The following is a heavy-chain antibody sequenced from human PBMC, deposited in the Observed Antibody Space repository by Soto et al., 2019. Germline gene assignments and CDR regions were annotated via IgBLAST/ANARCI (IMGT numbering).Heavy chain of an antibody. CDR2: INHSGST. Sequence: PWENLSLTGAVYGGSFCGYYGRWISQPPGKGLEWIGEINHSGSTNYNPSLKSRVTISVDTSKNQFSLKLSSVTAADTAVYYCARAVDTVAGYYYYGMDVWGQGTTVTGSS. J-gene: IGHJ6*02. D-gene: IGHD5-18*01. CDR1: GGSFCGYY. V-gene: IGHV4-34*01. CDR3: ARAVDTVAGYYYYGMDV.